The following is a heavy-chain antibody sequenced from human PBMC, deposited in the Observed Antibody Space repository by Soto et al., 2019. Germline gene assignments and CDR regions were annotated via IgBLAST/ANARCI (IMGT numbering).Heavy chain of an antibody. CDR2: IYYSGST. V-gene: IGHV4-59*01. CDR1: GGSISSYY. D-gene: IGHD2-15*01. J-gene: IGHJ6*03. Sequence: QVQLQESGPGLVKPSETLSLTCTVSGGSISSYYWSWIRQPPGKGLEWSGYIYYSGSTNYNPSLSRRVTIAVDSYKNLCSLQLSSVTAADTAVYYWARGGAATRLYYYYMDVWGKGTTVTVSS. CDR3: ARGGAATRLYYYYMDV.